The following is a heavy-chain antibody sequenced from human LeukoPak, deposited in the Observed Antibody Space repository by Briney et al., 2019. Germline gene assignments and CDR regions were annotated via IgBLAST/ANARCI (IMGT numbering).Heavy chain of an antibody. CDR1: GFTVSSNY. CDR3: ARDHPHRDYCTNGVCYVY. J-gene: IGHJ4*02. D-gene: IGHD2-8*01. CDR2: IYSGGST. Sequence: GGSLRLSCAASGFTVSSNYMSWVRQAPGKGLEWVSVIYSGGSTYYADSVKGRFTISRDNSKNTLYLQMNSLRAEDTAVYYCARDHPHRDYCTNGVCYVYWGQGTLVTVSS. V-gene: IGHV3-53*01.